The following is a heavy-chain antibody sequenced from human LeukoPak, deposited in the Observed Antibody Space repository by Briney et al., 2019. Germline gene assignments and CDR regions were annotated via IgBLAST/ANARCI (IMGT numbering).Heavy chain of an antibody. D-gene: IGHD3-10*01. CDR3: ARERPLFGSGSYYKSYYGMDV. V-gene: IGHV4-4*07. Sequence: PSETLSLTCTVSGGSISSYYWSWIRQPAGKGLEWIGRIYTSGSTNYNPSLKSRVTMSVDTSKSQFSLKLSSVTAADTAVYYCARERPLFGSGSYYKSYYGMDVWGQGTTVTVSS. CDR2: IYTSGST. CDR1: GGSISSYY. J-gene: IGHJ6*02.